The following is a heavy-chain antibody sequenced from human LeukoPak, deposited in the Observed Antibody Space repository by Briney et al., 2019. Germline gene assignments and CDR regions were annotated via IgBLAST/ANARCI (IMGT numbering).Heavy chain of an antibody. CDR2: INDGGGTT. D-gene: IGHD3-9*01. CDR1: GFTFSNYA. CDR3: AKHFEILAGYNWFDP. V-gene: IGHV3-23*01. Sequence: GGSLRLSCAASGFTFSNYAMTWVRQAPGKGLQYVSTINDGGGTTYYADSVKGRFTISRDNSKNTLYLQMNSLRAEDTAVYYCAKHFEILAGYNWFDPWGQGTLVTVSS. J-gene: IGHJ5*02.